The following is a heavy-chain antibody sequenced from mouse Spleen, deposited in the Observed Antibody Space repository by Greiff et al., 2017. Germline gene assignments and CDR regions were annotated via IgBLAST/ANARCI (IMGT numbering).Heavy chain of an antibody. CDR3: ARDTQTGTGDY. J-gene: IGHJ2*01. Sequence: EVKLVESGGGLVKPGGSLKLSCAASGFTFSSYAMSWVRQTPEKRLEWVATISDGGSYTYYPDNVKGRFTISRDNAKNNLYLQMSHLKSEDTAMYYCARDTQTGTGDYWGQGTTLTVSS. CDR1: GFTFSSYA. CDR2: ISDGGSYT. D-gene: IGHD4-1*01. V-gene: IGHV5-4*01.